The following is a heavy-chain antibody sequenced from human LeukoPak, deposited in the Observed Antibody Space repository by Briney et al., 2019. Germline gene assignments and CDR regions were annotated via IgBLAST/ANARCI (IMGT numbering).Heavy chain of an antibody. CDR2: IYYSGGT. Sequence: PSETLSLTCTVSGGSISSYYGSWIRQPPGKGLEWIGYIYYSGGTNYNPSLKSRVSISVDTSKNHFPLKLSSVTAADTAVYYCARHYYFGVDVWGQGTTVTVSS. V-gene: IGHV4-59*08. J-gene: IGHJ6*02. CDR3: ARHYYFGVDV. CDR1: GGSISSYY.